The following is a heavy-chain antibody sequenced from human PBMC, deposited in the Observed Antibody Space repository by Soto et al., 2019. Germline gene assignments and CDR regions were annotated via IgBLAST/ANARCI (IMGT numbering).Heavy chain of an antibody. Sequence: PSETLSLTCTVSGGSISSSSYYWGWIRQPPGKGLEWGGSIYYRWSTYYNPSLKSRVTISVDTSKNQFSLKLSSVTAAGTAVYYCARHRSYYYDSSGYSFDYWGQGTLVTVSS. CDR2: IYYRWST. D-gene: IGHD3-22*01. J-gene: IGHJ4*02. CDR1: GGSISSSSYY. V-gene: IGHV4-39*01. CDR3: ARHRSYYYDSSGYSFDY.